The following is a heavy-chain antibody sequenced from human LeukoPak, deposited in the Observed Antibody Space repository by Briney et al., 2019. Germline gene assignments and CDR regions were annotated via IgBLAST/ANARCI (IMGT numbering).Heavy chain of an antibody. V-gene: IGHV4-38-2*01. CDR1: GYSISSGYY. CDR2: IYHSGST. J-gene: IGHJ4*02. D-gene: IGHD2-15*01. CDR3: ARHAQVVVAANPEFSRN. Sequence: SETLSLTCAVSGYSISSGYYWGWIRQPPGKGLEWMGSIYHSGSTYYNPSLKSRVTITVDTSKNQFSLKLSSVTAADTAVYDRARHAQVVVAANPEFSRNWGQGTLVTVSS.